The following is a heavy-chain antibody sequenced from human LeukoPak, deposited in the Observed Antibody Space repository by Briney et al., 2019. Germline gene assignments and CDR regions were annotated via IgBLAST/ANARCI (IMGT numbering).Heavy chain of an antibody. CDR2: INHSGST. CDR1: GGSFSDFY. CDR3: ARSRGITRMVWFDP. J-gene: IGHJ5*02. D-gene: IGHD2-2*01. Sequence: SETLSLTCAVYGGSFSDFYWSWIRQPPGKGLEWIGEINHSGSTNYNPSLKSRVTISVDTSKDQFSLKLSSVTAADTAVYYCARSRGITRMVWFDPWGQGTLVTVSS. V-gene: IGHV4-34*01.